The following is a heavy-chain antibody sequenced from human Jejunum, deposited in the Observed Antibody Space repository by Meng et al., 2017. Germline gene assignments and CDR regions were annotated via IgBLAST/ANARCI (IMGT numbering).Heavy chain of an antibody. CDR1: GGVASSGSYY. CDR2: NFDNGRT. J-gene: IGHJ4*02. D-gene: IGHD7-27*01. CDR3: ARDNWGSIDY. Sequence: QVTLQEPGPGLVRPSETLSLTCTVSGGVASSGSYYWTWVRQSPGKGLEWIGYNFDNGRTNYNPSLKSRVTMSVDTSRNQFSLKLSSVTAADTAVYYCARDNWGSIDYWGQGVLVTVSS. V-gene: IGHV4-61*01.